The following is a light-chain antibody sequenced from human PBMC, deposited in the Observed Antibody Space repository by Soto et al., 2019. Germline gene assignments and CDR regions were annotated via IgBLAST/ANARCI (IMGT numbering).Light chain of an antibody. Sequence: DIQMTQSPSTLSGSVGDRVTITCRASQTISSWLAWYQQKPGKAPKLLIYKASTLKRGVPSRFSGSGSGTEFTLTISSLQPDDFATYYCQHYNSYSEAFRQGTKVDIK. CDR1: QTISSW. J-gene: IGKJ1*01. CDR2: KAS. CDR3: QHYNSYSEA. V-gene: IGKV1-5*03.